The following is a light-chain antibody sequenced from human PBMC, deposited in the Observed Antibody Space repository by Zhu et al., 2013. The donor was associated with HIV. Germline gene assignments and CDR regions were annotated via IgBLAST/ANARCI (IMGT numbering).Light chain of an antibody. CDR3: SSYAGSNNYV. CDR2: EVT. CDR1: NIGSKS. Sequence: LTQPPSVSVAPGKTARITCGGNNIGSKSVHWYQQYPGKAPKVMIYEVTKRPSGVPDRFSGSKSGNTASLTVSGLQAEDEADYYCSSYAGSNNYVFGTGTKVTVL. J-gene: IGLJ1*01. V-gene: IGLV2-8*01.